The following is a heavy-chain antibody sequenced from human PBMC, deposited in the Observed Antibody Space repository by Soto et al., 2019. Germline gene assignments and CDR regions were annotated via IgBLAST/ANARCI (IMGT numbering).Heavy chain of an antibody. D-gene: IGHD3-10*02. V-gene: IGHV3-23*01. CDR3: AKDLFVRGVIGY. CDR2: ISGSGGST. J-gene: IGHJ4*02. CDR1: GVTCISYA. Sequence: GGSLRLSCAASGVTCISYAMSWVRQAPGKGLEWVSAISGSGGSTYYADSVKGRFTISRDNSKNTLYLQMNSLRAEDTAVYYCAKDLFVRGVIGYWGQGTLVTVSS.